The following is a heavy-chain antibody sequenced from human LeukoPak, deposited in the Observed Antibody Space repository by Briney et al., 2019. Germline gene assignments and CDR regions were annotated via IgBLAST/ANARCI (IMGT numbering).Heavy chain of an antibody. D-gene: IGHD3-10*01. CDR1: GGSMSSGSYY. J-gene: IGHJ4*02. Sequence: SETLSLTCTVSGGSMSSGSYYWSWIRQPAGKGLEWIGRIYTSGNTNYNPSLESRVTTSLDTSKDRFSLKLSSVTAADTAFYYCARESATSGSSDWGQGTLVTVSS. V-gene: IGHV4-61*02. CDR3: ARESATSGSSD. CDR2: IYTSGNT.